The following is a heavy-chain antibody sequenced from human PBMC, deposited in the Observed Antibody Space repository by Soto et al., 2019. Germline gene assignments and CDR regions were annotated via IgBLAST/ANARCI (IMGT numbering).Heavy chain of an antibody. J-gene: IGHJ4*02. CDR2: ISSTTNYI. CDR3: ARESEDLTSNFDY. V-gene: IGHV3-21*06. Sequence: VGSLRLSCAASGFTFTRYSMNCVRHAPGKGLEWVSSISSTTNYIYYGDSMKGRFTISRDNAKNSLYLEMNSLRAEDTAVYYCARESEDLTSNFDYWGQGTLVTVSS. CDR1: GFTFTRYS.